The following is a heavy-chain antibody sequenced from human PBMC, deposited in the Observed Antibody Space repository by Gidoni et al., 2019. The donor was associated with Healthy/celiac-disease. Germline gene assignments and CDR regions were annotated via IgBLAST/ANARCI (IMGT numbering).Heavy chain of an antibody. D-gene: IGHD2-2*01. Sequence: EVQLVESGGGLVKPGGSLRLSCAASGFTFSSYSMNWVRQAPGKGLEWVSSISSSSSYIYYADSVKGRFTISRDNAKNSLYLQMNSLRAEDTAVYYCARDGFSSTSLSDYWGQGTLVTVSS. J-gene: IGHJ4*02. CDR2: ISSSSSYI. CDR1: GFTFSSYS. CDR3: ARDGFSSTSLSDY. V-gene: IGHV3-21*01.